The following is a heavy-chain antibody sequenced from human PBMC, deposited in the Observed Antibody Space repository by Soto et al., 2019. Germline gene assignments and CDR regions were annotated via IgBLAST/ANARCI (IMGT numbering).Heavy chain of an antibody. CDR2: IIPIFGTA. V-gene: IGHV1-69*01. CDR1: GGTFSSYA. D-gene: IGHD2-15*01. J-gene: IGHJ3*02. CDR3: ARDRGRIVVVVAATQFDAFDI. Sequence: QVQLVQSGAEVKKPGSSVKVSCKASGGTFSSYAISWVRQAPGQGLEWMGGIIPIFGTANYAQKFQGRVTITADESTSTAYMELSSLRSEDTAVHYCARDRGRIVVVVAATQFDAFDIWGQGTMVTVSS.